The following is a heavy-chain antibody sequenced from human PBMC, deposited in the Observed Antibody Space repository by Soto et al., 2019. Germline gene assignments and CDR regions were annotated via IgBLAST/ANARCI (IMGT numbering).Heavy chain of an antibody. V-gene: IGHV3-33*06. CDR1: GFSFRNYA. CDR3: AKDHSFRPTVTTLDS. D-gene: IGHD4-4*01. J-gene: IGHJ4*02. CDR2: VLFDGDDK. Sequence: QVQLVESGGGVVQPGRSLRLACAASGFSFRNYAMHWVRQAPGKGLEWVAVVLFDGDDKFYADSVKGRFTISRDNSRNTLYLQMNSLRGEDSAVYYCAKDHSFRPTVTTLDSWGQGTLVTVSS.